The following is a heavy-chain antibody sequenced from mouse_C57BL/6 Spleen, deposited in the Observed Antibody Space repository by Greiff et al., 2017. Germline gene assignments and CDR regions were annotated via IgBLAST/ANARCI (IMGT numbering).Heavy chain of an antibody. CDR1: GYAFTNYL. D-gene: IGHD1-1*01. V-gene: IGHV1-54*01. CDR2: INPGSGGT. CDR3: ASYYGSSFAY. J-gene: IGHJ3*01. Sequence: QVQLQQSGAELVRPRTSVKVSCKASGYAFTNYLIEWVKQRPGQGLEWIGVINPGSGGTNYNEKFKGKATLTADKSSSTAYMQLSSLTSEDSAVYFCASYYGSSFAYWGQGTLVTVSA.